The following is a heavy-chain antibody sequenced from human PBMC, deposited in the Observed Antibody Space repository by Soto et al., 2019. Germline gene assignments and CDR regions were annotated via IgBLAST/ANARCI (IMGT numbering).Heavy chain of an antibody. J-gene: IGHJ4*02. CDR2: IDSGGST. D-gene: IGHD5-18*01. CDR1: GFGVSNNY. Sequence: GGSLRLSCAASGFGVSNNYMSWVRQAPGKGLEWVSDIIDSGGSTYYADSVKGRFTISRDNSKSTLYLQMNSLRAEDTAVYYCARDQPGYSYGYGLGYWGQGTLVTVSS. V-gene: IGHV3-66*01. CDR3: ARDQPGYSYGYGLGY.